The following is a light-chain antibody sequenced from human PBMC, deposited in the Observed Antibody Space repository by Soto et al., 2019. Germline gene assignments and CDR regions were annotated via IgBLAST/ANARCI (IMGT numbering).Light chain of an antibody. Sequence: QSALTQPRSVSGSPGQSVTISCTGTSSDVGGYNYVSWYQQHPGKAPKVMIYDVNKRPSGVPDRFSGSKSGNTASLTISGLQAEDEADYHCCSYAGGYTFWVFGGGTKLTVL. CDR1: SSDVGGYNY. V-gene: IGLV2-11*01. J-gene: IGLJ3*02. CDR3: CSYAGGYTFWV. CDR2: DVN.